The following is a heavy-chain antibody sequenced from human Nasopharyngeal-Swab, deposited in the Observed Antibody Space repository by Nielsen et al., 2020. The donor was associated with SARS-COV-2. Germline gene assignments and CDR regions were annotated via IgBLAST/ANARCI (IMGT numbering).Heavy chain of an antibody. Sequence: ASVQVSCKASVYSFTSSDINWVRQATGQRLEWMGWMNPNSGNAGYAQKFQGRVTMTRDTPISTAYMELSSLTSEDTAVYYCARSSPAFGYWGQGTLVTVSS. D-gene: IGHD2-2*01. CDR3: ARSSPAFGY. CDR1: VYSFTSSD. CDR2: MNPNSGNA. V-gene: IGHV1-8*01. J-gene: IGHJ4*02.